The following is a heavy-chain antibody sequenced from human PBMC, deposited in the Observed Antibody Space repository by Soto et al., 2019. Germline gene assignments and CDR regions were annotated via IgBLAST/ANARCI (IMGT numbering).Heavy chain of an antibody. J-gene: IGHJ3*01. CDR3: AYSSGWYRHDV. Sequence: QVQLQESGPGLVKPSGTLSLTCAVSGDSISSPKWWTWLRQPPGKGLEWIGDLLHSGTTNYNPSLKWXVILSVDKSQNQFSLSLTSVTAADTAIYYCAYSSGWYRHDVWGQGTSVTVSS. V-gene: IGHV4-4*02. CDR1: GDSISSPKW. D-gene: IGHD6-19*01. CDR2: LLHSGTT.